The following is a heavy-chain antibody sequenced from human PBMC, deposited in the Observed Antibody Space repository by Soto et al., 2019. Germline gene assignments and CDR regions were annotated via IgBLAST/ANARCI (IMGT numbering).Heavy chain of an antibody. CDR3: ARDPYYDFWSGSNWFDP. J-gene: IGHJ5*02. CDR1: GYTFTNYA. D-gene: IGHD3-3*01. CDR2: INAGNGDT. V-gene: IGHV1-3*01. Sequence: SVKVSCKASGYTFTNYAMHWVRQAPVQRLEWMGWINAGNGDTKYSQNFQGRVTITRDTSASTAYMELRSLRSEDTAVYYCARDPYYDFWSGSNWFDPWGQGTLVTVYS.